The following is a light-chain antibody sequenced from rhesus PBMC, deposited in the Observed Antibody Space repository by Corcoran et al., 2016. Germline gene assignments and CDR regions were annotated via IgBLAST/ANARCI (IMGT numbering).Light chain of an antibody. V-gene: IGKV2-78*01. Sequence: DIVMTQTPLSLPVTPGEPASITCRSSQSLLHSDGYTYLDWYLQKPGQSPQLLFYLGSNRASGVPDRFSGSGSGTVFTLKIIRVGAEAVGVYSCMQVTQLPFTFAPGTKLDIK. CDR1: QSLLHSDGYTY. CDR3: MQVTQLPFT. CDR2: LGS. J-gene: IGKJ3*01.